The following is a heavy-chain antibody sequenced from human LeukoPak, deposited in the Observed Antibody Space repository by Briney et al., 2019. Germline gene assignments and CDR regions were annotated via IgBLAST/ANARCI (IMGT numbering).Heavy chain of an antibody. CDR2: ISGDGAGT. Sequence: GGSLRLSCAASGFTFDDYAMHWVRQAPGQGLELVSLISGDGAGTYSADSVKGRFTISRDNSKNSLYLQMNSLRTEDTALYYCALAYCGRVCYKIDYWGQGALVTVSS. CDR3: ALAYCGRVCYKIDY. V-gene: IGHV3-43*02. CDR1: GFTFDDYA. D-gene: IGHD2-21*01. J-gene: IGHJ4*02.